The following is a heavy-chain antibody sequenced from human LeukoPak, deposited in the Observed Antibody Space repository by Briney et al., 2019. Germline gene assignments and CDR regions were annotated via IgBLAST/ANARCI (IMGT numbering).Heavy chain of an antibody. Sequence: PGGSLRLSCAASGFTFSDYYMTWIRQAPGKGLEWVAYISNSGSSTNYADSVKGRFTISRHNAKNSLYLQMSSLRAEDSAVYYCARREYSYYYYYYAMDVWGQGTTVTVSS. D-gene: IGHD5-18*01. V-gene: IGHV3-11*06. CDR2: ISNSGSST. CDR1: GFTFSDYY. J-gene: IGHJ6*02. CDR3: ARREYSYYYYYYAMDV.